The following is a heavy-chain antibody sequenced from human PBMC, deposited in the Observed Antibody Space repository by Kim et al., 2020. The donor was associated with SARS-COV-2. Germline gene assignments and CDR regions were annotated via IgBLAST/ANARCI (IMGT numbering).Heavy chain of an antibody. CDR2: IIPIFGTA. CDR3: ARSPSMIVVVITSAFDI. V-gene: IGHV1-69*13. Sequence: SVKVSCKASGGTFSSYAISWVRQAPGQGLEWMGVIIPIFGTANYAQKFQGRVTITADESTSTASMALSSLRSEDTAVYYCARSPSMIVVVITSAFDIWGQGTMVTVSS. CDR1: GGTFSSYA. D-gene: IGHD3-22*01. J-gene: IGHJ3*02.